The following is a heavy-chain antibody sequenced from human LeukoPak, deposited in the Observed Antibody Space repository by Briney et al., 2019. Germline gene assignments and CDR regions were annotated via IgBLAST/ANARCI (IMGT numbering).Heavy chain of an antibody. CDR3: ARVRSSGGPLDY. J-gene: IGHJ4*02. V-gene: IGHV3-11*05. D-gene: IGHD3-10*01. Sequence: GGSLRLSCAASGFTFNDYYMSWIRQAPGKGLEWVSYISKSSSSTNYADSVKGRFSISRDNAKNSLYLQLNSLTVEDTAVYYCARVRSSGGPLDYWGQGTLVTVSS. CDR1: GFTFNDYY. CDR2: ISKSSSST.